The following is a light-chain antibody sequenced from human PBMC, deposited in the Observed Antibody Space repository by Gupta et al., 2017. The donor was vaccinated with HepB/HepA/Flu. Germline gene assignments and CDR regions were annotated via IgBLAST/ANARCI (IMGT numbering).Light chain of an antibody. CDR2: TAS. J-gene: IGKJ2*01. CDR3: QQSYSFPFT. CDR1: QSIRNY. V-gene: IGKV1-39*01. Sequence: DIQMTQSPSSLSASVGDRVTITCRASQSIRNYLNWYQQKPGKAPKLLIYTASSVQSGVPTRFSGSGSGTDFTLTISSLQPEDFASYFCQQSYSFPFTFAQGTKLEIK.